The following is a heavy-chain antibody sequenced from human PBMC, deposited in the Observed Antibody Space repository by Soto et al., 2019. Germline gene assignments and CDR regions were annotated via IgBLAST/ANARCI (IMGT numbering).Heavy chain of an antibody. CDR2: IWFDGSNE. V-gene: IGHV3-33*01. D-gene: IGHD2-15*01. J-gene: IGHJ6*02. CDR1: GFTFSDYG. CDR3: ARGSLYCSSTSCSYGMDV. Sequence: SLGLSCAASGFTFSDYGMHWVRQAPGEGLQWVAVIWFDGSNEHYADSVKGRFTISRDNSKNTLYLQMYSLRAGDTAVYYCARGSLYCSSTSCSYGMDVWGQGTTVTVSS.